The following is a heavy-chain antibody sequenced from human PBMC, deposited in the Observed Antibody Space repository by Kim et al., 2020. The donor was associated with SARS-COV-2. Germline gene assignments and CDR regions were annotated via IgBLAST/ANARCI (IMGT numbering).Heavy chain of an antibody. Sequence: GRFTISRDNSKNTLYLKMNSLRAEDTAVYYCARDPGNYDILTGYYPTHDYWGQGTLVTVSS. D-gene: IGHD3-9*01. J-gene: IGHJ4*02. V-gene: IGHV3-30*07. CDR3: ARDPGNYDILTGYYPTHDY.